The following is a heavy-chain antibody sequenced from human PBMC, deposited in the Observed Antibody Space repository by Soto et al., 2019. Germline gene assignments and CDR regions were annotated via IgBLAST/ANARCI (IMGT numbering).Heavy chain of an antibody. CDR2: IGGSGGST. V-gene: IGHV3-23*01. CDR1: GFTFRIYA. D-gene: IGHD3-22*01. Sequence: VGSLSLSCAASGFTFRIYAMSWVRQAPGKGLEWVSAIGGSGGSTYYADSVKGRFTISRDNSKNTLYLQMNSLRAEDTAVYYCAKGSPYYDSSGYYRPLDYWGQGTLVTAPQ. CDR3: AKGSPYYDSSGYYRPLDY. J-gene: IGHJ4*02.